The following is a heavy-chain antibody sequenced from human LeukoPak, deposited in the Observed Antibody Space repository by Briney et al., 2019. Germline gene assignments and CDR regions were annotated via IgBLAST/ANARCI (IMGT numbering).Heavy chain of an antibody. J-gene: IGHJ6*03. D-gene: IGHD1-1*01. CDR1: GGSISSYY. V-gene: IGHV4-59*01. CDR2: VDHTGST. Sequence: SETLSLTCTVSGGSISSYYWSWIRQPPGKGLEWIGYVDHTGSTNFNPSLNGRVSISRDTTKNLFSLRLRSVTAAATAVYFCARGRVSSSTWYSTYYYYFSMDVWGKGTTVTVSS. CDR3: ARGRVSSSTWYSTYYYYFSMDV.